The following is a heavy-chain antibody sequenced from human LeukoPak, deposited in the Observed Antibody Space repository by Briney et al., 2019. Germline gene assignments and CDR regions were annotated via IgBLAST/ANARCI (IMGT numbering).Heavy chain of an antibody. Sequence: ASVKVSCKASGYTFTSYDINWVRQATGQGLEWMGWMNPNSGNIGYAQKFQGRVTITRNTSISTAYMELSSLRSEDTAVYYCARGGPLSSSWNRNHDAFDIWGQGTMVTVSS. CDR1: GYTFTSYD. CDR2: MNPNSGNI. D-gene: IGHD6-13*01. V-gene: IGHV1-8*03. CDR3: ARGGPLSSSWNRNHDAFDI. J-gene: IGHJ3*02.